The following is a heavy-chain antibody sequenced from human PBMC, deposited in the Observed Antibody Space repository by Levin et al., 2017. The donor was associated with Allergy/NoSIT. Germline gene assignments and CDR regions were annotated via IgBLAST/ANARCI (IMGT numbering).Heavy chain of an antibody. CDR1: GYTFTSYG. J-gene: IGHJ4*02. CDR2: ISAYNGNT. Sequence: GESLKISCKASGYTFTSYGINWVRQAPGQGLEWMGWISAYNGNTNYAQKLQGRLTMTTDTSTSTAYMELRSLRSDDTAVYYCARAMIHYDSSGYDYLPDYWGQGTLVTVSS. D-gene: IGHD3-22*01. V-gene: IGHV1-18*01. CDR3: ARAMIHYDSSGYDYLPDY.